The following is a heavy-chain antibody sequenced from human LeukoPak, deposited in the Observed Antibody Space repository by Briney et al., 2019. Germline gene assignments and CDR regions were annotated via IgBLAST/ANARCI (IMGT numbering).Heavy chain of an antibody. V-gene: IGHV4-34*01. CDR1: GGSFSGYY. CDR3: ARGRGYSSSSYYFDY. CDR2: INHSGST. J-gene: IGHJ4*02. D-gene: IGHD6-6*01. Sequence: SETLSLTCAVYGGSFSGYYWSWIRQPPGKGLEWIGEINHSGSTNYNPSLKSRVTISVDTSKNQFSLELSSVTAADTAVYCCARGRGYSSSSYYFDYWGQGTLVTVSS.